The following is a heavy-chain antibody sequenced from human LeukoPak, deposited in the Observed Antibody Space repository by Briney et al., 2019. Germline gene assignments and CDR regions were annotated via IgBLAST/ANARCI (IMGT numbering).Heavy chain of an antibody. J-gene: IGHJ5*02. V-gene: IGHV4-38-2*02. Sequence: PSETLSLTCTVSGYSISSGYYWGWVRQPPGKGLEWIGTVYHSGSTYYNPSLRSRVTISVETSKNQFSLKVRSMTAADTAVYYCARVPGVYYDRLTGYGSGWFDPWGQGTLVTVSS. CDR1: GYSISSGYY. D-gene: IGHD3-9*01. CDR3: ARVPGVYYDRLTGYGSGWFDP. CDR2: VYHSGST.